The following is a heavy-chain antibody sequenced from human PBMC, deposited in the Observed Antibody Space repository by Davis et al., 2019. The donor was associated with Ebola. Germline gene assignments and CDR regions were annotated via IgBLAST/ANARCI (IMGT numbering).Heavy chain of an antibody. CDR3: ARYNSAYERADLDY. CDR1: GFTFSSYS. CDR2: ISSSSSYI. V-gene: IGHV3-21*01. Sequence: GESLKIPCAASGFTFSSYSMNWVRQAPGKGLEWVSSISSSSSYIYYADSVKGRFTISRDNAKNSLYLQMNSLRAEDTAVYYCARYNSAYERADLDYWGQGTLVTVSS. J-gene: IGHJ4*02. D-gene: IGHD5-12*01.